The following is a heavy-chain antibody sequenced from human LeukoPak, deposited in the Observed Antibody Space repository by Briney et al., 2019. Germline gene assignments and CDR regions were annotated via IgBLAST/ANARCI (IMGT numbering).Heavy chain of an antibody. CDR3: ARAHYYDSSGYYYRGAHTYYFDY. J-gene: IGHJ4*02. V-gene: IGHV4-34*01. CDR1: GGSFSGYY. D-gene: IGHD3-22*01. Sequence: SSETLSLTCAVYGGSFSGYYWSWIRQPPGKGLEWIGEINHSGSTNYNPSLKSRVTISVDTSKNQFSLKLSSVTAADTAVYYCARAHYYDSSGYYYRGAHTYYFDYWGQGTLVTVSP. CDR2: INHSGST.